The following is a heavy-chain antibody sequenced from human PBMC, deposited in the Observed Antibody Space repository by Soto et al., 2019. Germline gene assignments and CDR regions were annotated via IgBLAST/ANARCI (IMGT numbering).Heavy chain of an antibody. Sequence: QVQLVQSGAEVKKPGASVKVSCQASGYTFTSYGISWVRQAPGQGLEWMGWMSAYNGNTYCVEQFQGRVTMTTDTSTSTAYMDLRSLRFDDPAVYFFARDLTNGAASDLWCQGTLVTVSS. J-gene: IGHJ4*02. CDR3: ARDLTNGAASDL. CDR1: GYTFTSYG. V-gene: IGHV1-18*01. D-gene: IGHD2-8*01. CDR2: MSAYNGNT.